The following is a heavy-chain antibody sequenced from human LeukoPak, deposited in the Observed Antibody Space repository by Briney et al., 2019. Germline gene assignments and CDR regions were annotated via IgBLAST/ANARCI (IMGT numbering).Heavy chain of an antibody. CDR3: AKAMSTDHYDSKGFYRVDFDS. CDR1: GFTFSAYA. D-gene: IGHD3-22*01. J-gene: IGHJ4*02. CDR2: LSNSGGSGGTT. V-gene: IGHV3-23*01. Sequence: GGSLRLSCAASGFTFSAYAMSWVRQAPGKGLEWVSALSNSGGSGGTTYFADSVKGRFSISRDNSKSTLYLQLSSLTAEDTAVYYCAKAMSTDHYDSKGFYRVDFDSWGQGTLVTVSS.